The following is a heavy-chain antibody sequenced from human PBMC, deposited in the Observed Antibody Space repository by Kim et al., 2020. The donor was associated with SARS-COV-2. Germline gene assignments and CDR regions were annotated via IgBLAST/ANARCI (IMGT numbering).Heavy chain of an antibody. J-gene: IGHJ4*02. V-gene: IGHV2-5*01. CDR3: AHYSSSWYYFDY. Sequence: YSPSLKRRPTITKDTSKNQVVLTMTNMDPVDTATYYCAHYSSSWYYFDYWGQGTLVTVSS. D-gene: IGHD6-13*01.